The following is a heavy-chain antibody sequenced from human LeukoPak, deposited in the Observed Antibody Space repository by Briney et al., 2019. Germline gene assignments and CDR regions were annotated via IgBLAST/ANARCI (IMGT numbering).Heavy chain of an antibody. D-gene: IGHD3-3*01. V-gene: IGHV1-2*02. J-gene: IGHJ5*02. Sequence: ASVKVSCKASGYTFTGYYMHFVRQAPGQGLGWMGWINPNSGGTNYAQKFQGRVTMTRDTSISTAYVELSRLRSDDTAVYYCARALLIYDFWSDTPLWFDPWGQGTLVTVSS. CDR1: GYTFTGYY. CDR3: ARALLIYDFWSDTPLWFDP. CDR2: INPNSGGT.